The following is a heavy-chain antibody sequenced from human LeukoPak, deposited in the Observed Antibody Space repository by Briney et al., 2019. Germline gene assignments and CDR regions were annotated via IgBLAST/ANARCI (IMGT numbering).Heavy chain of an antibody. D-gene: IGHD6-13*01. V-gene: IGHV4-61*01. CDR1: GGSFSSGSYY. CDR3: AREGQQLPTFDP. CDR2: IYYSGST. Sequence: PSETLSLTCTVSGGSFSSGSYYWRWIRQPPGKGLEWIGYIYYSGSTNYNPSLKSRVTISVDTSKNQFSLKLSSVTAADTAVYYCAREGQQLPTFDPWGQGTLVTVSS. J-gene: IGHJ5*02.